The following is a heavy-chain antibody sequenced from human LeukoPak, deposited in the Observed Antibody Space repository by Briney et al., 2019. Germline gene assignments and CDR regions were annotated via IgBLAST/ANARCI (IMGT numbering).Heavy chain of an antibody. J-gene: IGHJ4*02. D-gene: IGHD1-26*01. Sequence: PSETLSLTCTVSGGSISSYYWSWIRQPPGKGLEWIGYIYYSGSTSYNPSLKSRVTISVDTSKNQFSLKLSSVTAADTAVYYCARSGSYSGPYVYWGQGTVVTVSS. CDR2: IYYSGST. V-gene: IGHV4-59*12. CDR1: GGSISSYY. CDR3: ARSGSYSGPYVY.